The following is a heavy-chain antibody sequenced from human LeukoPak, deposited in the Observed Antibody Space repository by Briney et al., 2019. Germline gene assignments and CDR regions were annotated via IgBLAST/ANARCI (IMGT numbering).Heavy chain of an antibody. Sequence: GGSLRLSCAASGLTFSNYAMNWVRQASGRGLEWVSGITDSGRKTYYADSVKGRFSISRDNSKSTVYLQMSDLRAEDTAVYYCAKITKATTPNYWGQGTLVTVSS. D-gene: IGHD4-17*01. CDR2: ITDSGRKT. CDR3: AKITKATTPNY. J-gene: IGHJ4*02. V-gene: IGHV3-23*01. CDR1: GLTFSNYA.